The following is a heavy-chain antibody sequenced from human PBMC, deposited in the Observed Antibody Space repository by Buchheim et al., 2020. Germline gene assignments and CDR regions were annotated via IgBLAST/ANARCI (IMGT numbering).Heavy chain of an antibody. Sequence: QLQLQESGPGLVKPSETLSLTCTVSGGSISSSSYYWGWIRQPPGKGLEWIGEINHSGSTNYNPSLKSRVTISVDTSKNQFSLKLSSVTAADTAVYYCARGVTPYRSFDPWGQGTL. J-gene: IGHJ5*02. CDR2: INHSGST. V-gene: IGHV4-39*07. CDR1: GGSISSSSYY. D-gene: IGHD4-23*01. CDR3: ARGVTPYRSFDP.